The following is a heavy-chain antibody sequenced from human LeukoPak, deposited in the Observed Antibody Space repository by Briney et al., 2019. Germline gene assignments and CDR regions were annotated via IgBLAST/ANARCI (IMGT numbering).Heavy chain of an antibody. J-gene: IGHJ2*01. Sequence: SETLSLTCTVSGGSISSYYWSWIRQPPGKGLEWIGYSYYSGSTNYNPSLKSRVTISVDTSKNQFSLKLSSVTAADTAVYYCARGYCSGGSCHSGRWYFDLWGRGTLVTVSS. V-gene: IGHV4-59*01. CDR2: SYYSGST. CDR3: ARGYCSGGSCHSGRWYFDL. D-gene: IGHD2-15*01. CDR1: GGSISSYY.